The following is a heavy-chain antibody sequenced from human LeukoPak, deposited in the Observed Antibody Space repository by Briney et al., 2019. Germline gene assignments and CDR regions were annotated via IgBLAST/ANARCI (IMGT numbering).Heavy chain of an antibody. D-gene: IGHD6-13*01. Sequence: GASVKVSCKASGYTFTSYYMHWVRQAPGQGLEWMGIINPSGGSTSYAQKFQGRVTMTRDTSTSTVYMELSSLRSEDTAVYYCARSSPNMVAAAGTGWFDPWGQGTLVTVSS. CDR2: INPSGGST. CDR3: ARSSPNMVAAAGTGWFDP. V-gene: IGHV1-46*01. CDR1: GYTFTSYY. J-gene: IGHJ5*02.